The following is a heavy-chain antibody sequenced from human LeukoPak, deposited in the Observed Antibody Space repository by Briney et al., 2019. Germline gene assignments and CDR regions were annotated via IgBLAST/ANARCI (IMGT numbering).Heavy chain of an antibody. Sequence: ASVKVSCKASGYTFTSYYMHWVRQAPGQGLEWMGIINPSGGSTSYAQKFQGRVTMTRDTSTSTVYMEPSSLRSEDTAVYYCAREILQSYYGSGIGFDPWGQGTLVTVSS. D-gene: IGHD3-10*01. J-gene: IGHJ5*02. CDR1: GYTFTSYY. CDR3: AREILQSYYGSGIGFDP. V-gene: IGHV1-46*01. CDR2: INPSGGST.